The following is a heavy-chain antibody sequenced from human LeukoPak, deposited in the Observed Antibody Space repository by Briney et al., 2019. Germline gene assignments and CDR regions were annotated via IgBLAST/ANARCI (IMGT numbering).Heavy chain of an antibody. CDR3: ARGSDYYESSGYYSGFAY. D-gene: IGHD3-22*01. CDR2: IIPIFGTA. V-gene: IGHV1-69*05. Sequence: ASVKVACKHSGGTFRSYAISWLRQAPGQALEWMGGIIPIFGTANYAQKFKGRVTINTDESTSTAYMEVSSVRSEDTAVYYCARGSDYYESSGYYSGFAYWGRGTLVTVSS. CDR1: GGTFRSYA. J-gene: IGHJ4*02.